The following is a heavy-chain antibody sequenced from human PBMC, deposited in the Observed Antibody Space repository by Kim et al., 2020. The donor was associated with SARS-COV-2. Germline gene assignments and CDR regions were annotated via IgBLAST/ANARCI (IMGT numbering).Heavy chain of an antibody. CDR2: MIPLLGTT. V-gene: IGHV1-69*13. Sequence: SVKVSCKASGGTFSRYGISWVRQAPGQGLEWMGGMIPLLGTTNYAQKFQGRVTMTADESSYTAYMELSSLRSEDTAVYYCARVDYDSDSSGYYPRFPDYWGKGTLVTVTS. D-gene: IGHD3-22*01. CDR3: ARVDYDSDSSGYYPRFPDY. J-gene: IGHJ4*02. CDR1: GGTFSRYG.